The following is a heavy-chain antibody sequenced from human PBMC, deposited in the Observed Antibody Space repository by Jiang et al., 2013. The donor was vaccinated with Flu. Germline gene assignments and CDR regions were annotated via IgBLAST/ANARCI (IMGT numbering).Heavy chain of an antibody. D-gene: IGHD3-9*01. CDR1: GGSISSSSYY. V-gene: IGHV4-39*01. Sequence: SLTCTVSGGSISSSSYYWGWIRQPPGKGLEWIGSIYYSGSTYYNPSLKSRVTISVDTSKNQFSLKLSSVTAADTAVYYCARRGIPGIFWRKWFDPWGQGTLVTVSS. CDR2: IYYSGST. CDR3: ARRGIPGIFWRKWFDP. J-gene: IGHJ5*02.